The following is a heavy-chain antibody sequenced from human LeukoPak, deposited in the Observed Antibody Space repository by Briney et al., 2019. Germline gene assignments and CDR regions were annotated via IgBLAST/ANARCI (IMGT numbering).Heavy chain of an antibody. CDR2: IYHSGNT. J-gene: IGHJ4*02. CDR1: GYSISSGYY. CDR3: ARDSLPLGYCSGGSCRQPDY. V-gene: IGHV4-38-2*02. Sequence: SETLSLTCAVSGYSISSGYYWGWIRQLPGKGLEWIGSIYHSGNTYYNPSLKSRVTISVDTSKNQFSLNLSSVTAADTAVYYCARDSLPLGYCSGGSCRQPDYWGQGTLVTVSS. D-gene: IGHD2-15*01.